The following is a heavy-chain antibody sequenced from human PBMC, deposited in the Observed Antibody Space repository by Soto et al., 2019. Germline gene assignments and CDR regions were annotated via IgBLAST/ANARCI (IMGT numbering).Heavy chain of an antibody. D-gene: IGHD6-19*01. CDR2: INAGNGNT. V-gene: IGHV1-3*01. CDR1: GYTFTSYA. CDR3: ARGLRSSGCQ. J-gene: IGHJ4*02. Sequence: QVQLVQSGAEVKKPGASVKVSCKASGYTFTSYAMHWVRQAPGQRPEWMGWINAGNGNTKYSQKFQGRVTITRDTAASTGYMELSSLRSEDTAVYYCARGLRSSGCQWGQGTLVTVSS.